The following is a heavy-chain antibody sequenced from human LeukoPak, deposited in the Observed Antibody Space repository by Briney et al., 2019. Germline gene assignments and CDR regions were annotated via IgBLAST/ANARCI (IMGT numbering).Heavy chain of an antibody. CDR3: ARDPQESYYYYGMDV. V-gene: IGHV4-4*07. Sequence: SETLSLTCTVPGGSISSYYWSWIRQPAGKGLEWIGRIYTSGSTNYNPSLKSRVTMSVDTSKNQFSLKLSSVTAADTAVYYCARDPQESYYYYGMDVWGQGTTVTVSS. J-gene: IGHJ6*02. CDR2: IYTSGST. CDR1: GGSISSYY.